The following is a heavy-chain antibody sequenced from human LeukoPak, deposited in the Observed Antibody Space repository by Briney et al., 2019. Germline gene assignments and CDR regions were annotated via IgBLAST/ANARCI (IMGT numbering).Heavy chain of an antibody. D-gene: IGHD3-22*01. CDR1: GFTVSNYY. CDR2: IYSDGRT. J-gene: IGHJ4*02. CDR3: ARGLYDSDGYYFDY. Sequence: PGGSLRLSCAASGFTVSNYYMSWVRQAPGKGLEWVSVIYSDGRTFYADSVKGRFSISRDNSKNTLYLQMNSLRAEDTAVYYCARGLYDSDGYYFDYWGQGTLVTVSS. V-gene: IGHV3-66*01.